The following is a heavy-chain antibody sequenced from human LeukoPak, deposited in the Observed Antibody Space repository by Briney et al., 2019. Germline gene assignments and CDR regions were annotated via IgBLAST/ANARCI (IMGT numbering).Heavy chain of an antibody. V-gene: IGHV3-7*01. Sequence: GGSLRLSCAASGFTVSNKYMTWVRQAPGKGLEWVANIKQDGSEKYVDSVKGRFTISRDNAKNSLYLQMNSLRAEDTAVYYCARFALKTPPTDWGQGTLVTVSS. CDR1: GFTVSNKY. CDR3: ARFALKTPPTD. CDR2: IKQDGSEK. J-gene: IGHJ4*02.